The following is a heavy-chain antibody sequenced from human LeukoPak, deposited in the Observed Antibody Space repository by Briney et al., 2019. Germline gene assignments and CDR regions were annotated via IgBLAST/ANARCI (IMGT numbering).Heavy chain of an antibody. CDR3: ARGLSRWSTPTSSYYYRMDV. V-gene: IGHV1-69*01. CDR1: GGTLSSYS. Sequence: SVKVSCKASGGTLSSYSISRVRQAPGQGLEWMGGIIPIFGSANFAQKFQGRVTITADDSTNTAYMELSSLRSEDTAFYYCARGLSRWSTPTSSYYYRMDVWGQGTTVVVSS. D-gene: IGHD4-23*01. J-gene: IGHJ6*02. CDR2: IIPIFGSA.